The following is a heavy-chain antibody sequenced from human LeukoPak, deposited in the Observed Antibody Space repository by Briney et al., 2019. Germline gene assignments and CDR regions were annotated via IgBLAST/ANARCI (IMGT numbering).Heavy chain of an antibody. CDR1: GFTFDDYA. D-gene: IGHD3-22*01. CDR3: ASAGPDYYDSSGQFDY. V-gene: IGHV3-9*01. J-gene: IGHJ4*02. CDR2: ISWNSGSI. Sequence: GGSLRLSCAASGFTFDDYAMHWVRQAPGKGLEWVSGISWNSGSIGYADSVKGRFTISRDNAKNSLYLQMNSLRAEDTAVYYCASAGPDYYDSSGQFDYWGQGTLVTVSS.